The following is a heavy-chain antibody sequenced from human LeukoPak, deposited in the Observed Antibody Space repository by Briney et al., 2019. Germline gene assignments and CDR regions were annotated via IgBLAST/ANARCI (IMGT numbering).Heavy chain of an antibody. D-gene: IGHD6-19*01. CDR1: GGSISSTSYF. CDR2: IYYSGST. CDR3: ARDSSGTLSGGGWFDP. V-gene: IGHV4-39*02. Sequence: SETLSLTCTVSGGSISSTSYFWGWIRQPPGKGLEWIGSIYYSGSTYYNPSVKSRVTISVDTSKNQLSLNLTSVTAADTAVYYCARDSSGTLSGGGWFDPWGQGTLVTVSS. J-gene: IGHJ5*02.